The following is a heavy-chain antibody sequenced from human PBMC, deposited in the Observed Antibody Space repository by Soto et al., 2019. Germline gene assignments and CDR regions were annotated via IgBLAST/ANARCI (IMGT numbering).Heavy chain of an antibody. Sequence: QVRLVESGGGVVQPGRSLRLSCAASGFAFSRYAMHWVRQAPGKGLEWVAVISYDGSDKYDADSVKGRFTISRDNSNNTLFLQMNSLRGEDTAVYYCAKAFITGTFDSFYGADVWGQGTTVTVSS. V-gene: IGHV3-30*18. J-gene: IGHJ6*02. CDR2: ISYDGSDK. D-gene: IGHD1-7*01. CDR3: AKAFITGTFDSFYGADV. CDR1: GFAFSRYA.